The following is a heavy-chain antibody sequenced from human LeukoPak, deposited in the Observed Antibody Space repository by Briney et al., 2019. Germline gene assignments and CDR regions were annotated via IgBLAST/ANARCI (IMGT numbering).Heavy chain of an antibody. J-gene: IGHJ4*02. CDR1: GFTFRNYA. CDR3: ARDADGASYTLDY. CDR2: ISASGRNT. D-gene: IGHD3-16*01. V-gene: IGHV3-23*01. Sequence: GGSLRLSCAVSGFTFRNYAMAWVRQVPGKGLEWVSAISASGRNTYYAGSVRGRFIISRDDSNNALYLQMNSLRAEDTALYYCARDADGASYTLDYWGQGTLVTVSS.